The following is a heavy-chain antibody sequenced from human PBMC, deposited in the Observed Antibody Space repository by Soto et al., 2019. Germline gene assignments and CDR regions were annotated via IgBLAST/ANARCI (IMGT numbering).Heavy chain of an antibody. CDR3: ATQIIITSQNIVIGFYGAFDI. D-gene: IGHD2-2*01. CDR1: GYTLTELS. V-gene: IGHV1-24*01. J-gene: IGHJ3*02. CDR2: FDPEDGET. Sequence: ASVKVSCKVSGYTLTELSMHWVRQAPGKGLEWMGGFDPEDGETIYAQKFQGRGTMTEDTSTDTAYMELSSLRSEDTAVYYCATQIIITSQNIVIGFYGAFDIWGQGTMVTVSS.